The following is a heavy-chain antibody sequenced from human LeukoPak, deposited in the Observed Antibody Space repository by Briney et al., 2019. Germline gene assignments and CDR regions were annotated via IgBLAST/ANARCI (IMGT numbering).Heavy chain of an antibody. CDR3: ARGRGSESYVPWGYYYYGMDV. D-gene: IGHD3-10*01. CDR1: GFTFSSYA. J-gene: IGHJ6*02. CDR2: ISYDGSNK. Sequence: QTGGSLRLSCTASGFTFSSYAVHWVRQARGKGLEWVAFISYDGSNKYYADSVEGRFTISRDNSKNTLYLQMNSLRGEDTAVYYCARGRGSESYVPWGYYYYGMDVWGQGTTVTVSS. V-gene: IGHV3-30-3*01.